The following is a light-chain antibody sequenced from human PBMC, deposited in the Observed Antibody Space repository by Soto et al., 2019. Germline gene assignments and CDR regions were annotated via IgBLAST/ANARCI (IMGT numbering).Light chain of an antibody. J-gene: IGKJ5*01. CDR2: AAS. CDR1: QSISSY. Sequence: DIQMTQSPSSLSASVGDRVTITCRASQSISSYLNWYQQKPGKAPKLLIYAASSLQSGVPSRFSGSGSGTDFTLTISSLQPEDFATYYWQQSYSTPITFCQGTRLEIK. CDR3: QQSYSTPIT. V-gene: IGKV1-39*01.